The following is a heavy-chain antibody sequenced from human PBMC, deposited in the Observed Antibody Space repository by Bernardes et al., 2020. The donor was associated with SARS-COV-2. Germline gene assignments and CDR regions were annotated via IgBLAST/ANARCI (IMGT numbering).Heavy chain of an antibody. D-gene: IGHD3-16*01. V-gene: IGHV4-34*01. CDR2: INHSGST. J-gene: IGHJ6*02. CDR3: ARWGGGADYYYGMDV. Sequence: SETLSLTCAVYGGSFSGSYWSWIRQPPGPGLEWIGEINHSGSTNYNPSLKSRVTISVDTSKNQFSLKLSSVTAADTAVYYCARWGGGADYYYGMDVWGQGTTVTVSS. CDR1: GGSFSGSY.